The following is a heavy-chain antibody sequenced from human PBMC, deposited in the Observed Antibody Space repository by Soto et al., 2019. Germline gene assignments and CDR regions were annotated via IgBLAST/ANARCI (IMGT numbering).Heavy chain of an antibody. CDR1: GFTFSSFA. V-gene: IGHV3-30*04. CDR2: LSYDGSNE. J-gene: IGHJ6*02. Sequence: GGSLRLACAASGFTFSSFAVHWVRQAPGKGLEWVAVLSYDGSNEYYADSVKGRFTISRDISKNTLYLQMNSLRAEDSAVYYCARDLTNAISVAVIGGYYYGMDDWGQGTTVTVSS. D-gene: IGHD6-19*01. CDR3: ARDLTNAISVAVIGGYYYGMDD.